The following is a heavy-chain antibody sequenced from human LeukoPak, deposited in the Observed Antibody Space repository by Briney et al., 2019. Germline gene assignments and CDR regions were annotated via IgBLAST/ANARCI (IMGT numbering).Heavy chain of an antibody. CDR1: GFTFSSYW. D-gene: IGHD6-19*01. CDR3: AQGYLSGWYPH. Sequence: PGGSLRLSCAASGFTFSSYWMSWVRQAPGKGLEWVANIKQDGSEKYYVDSVKGRFTISRDNAKNSLYLQMNSLRAEDTAVYYCAQGYLSGWYPHWGQGSLVSVSS. J-gene: IGHJ4*02. CDR2: IKQDGSEK. V-gene: IGHV3-7*03.